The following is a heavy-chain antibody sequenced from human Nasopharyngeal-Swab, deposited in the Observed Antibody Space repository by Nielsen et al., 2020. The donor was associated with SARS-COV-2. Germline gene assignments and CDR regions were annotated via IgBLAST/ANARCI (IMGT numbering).Heavy chain of an antibody. J-gene: IGHJ6*02. D-gene: IGHD3-3*01. V-gene: IGHV4-59*01. CDR3: ARDRVTGFLGQVYYYYGMDV. Sequence: WIRQPPGKGLEWIGYIYYSGRTNYNPSLKSRVTISVDTSKNQFSLKLSSVTAADTAVYYCARDRVTGFLGQVYYYYGMDVWGQGTTVTVSS. CDR2: IYYSGRT.